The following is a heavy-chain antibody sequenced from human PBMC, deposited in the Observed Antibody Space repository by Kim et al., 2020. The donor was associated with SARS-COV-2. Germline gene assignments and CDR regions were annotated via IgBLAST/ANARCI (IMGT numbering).Heavy chain of an antibody. Sequence: GGSLRLSCAASGFTLSNYWMHWVRQAPGRGLVWVSRSNGDGSRPTYADSVKGRFTVSGDNAKNTLSLQMKSLSAEATAEYYCARSNWIYPRGQGTLVTVS. V-gene: IGHV3-74*01. CDR2: SNGDGSRP. J-gene: IGHJ5*02. CDR1: GFTLSNYW. CDR3: ARSNWIYP.